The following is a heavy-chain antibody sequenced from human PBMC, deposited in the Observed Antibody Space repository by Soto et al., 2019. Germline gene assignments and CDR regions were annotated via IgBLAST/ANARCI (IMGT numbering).Heavy chain of an antibody. CDR3: AREIFGVIISGGRDAFDI. D-gene: IGHD3-3*01. CDR2: IIPIFGTA. V-gene: IGHV1-69*13. J-gene: IGHJ3*02. CDR1: GGTFSTYA. Sequence: SVKVSCKASGGTFSTYAISWVRQAPGQGLGWMGGIIPIFGTAKYAQKFQGRVTITADESTSTAYMELSSLRSEDTAVYYCAREIFGVIISGGRDAFDIWGQGTMVTVSS.